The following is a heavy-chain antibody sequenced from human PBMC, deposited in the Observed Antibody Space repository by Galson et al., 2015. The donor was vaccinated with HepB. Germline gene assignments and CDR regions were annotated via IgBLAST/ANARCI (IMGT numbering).Heavy chain of an antibody. D-gene: IGHD6-13*01. Sequence: SLRLSCAASGFTFSSYGMHRVRQAPGKGLEWVAVISYDGSNKYYADSVKGRVTISRDNSKNTLYLQMNSLRAEDTAVYYCAKPGMAAAGMGPRYFDYWGQGTLVTVSS. J-gene: IGHJ4*02. CDR3: AKPGMAAAGMGPRYFDY. CDR1: GFTFSSYG. CDR2: ISYDGSNK. V-gene: IGHV3-30*18.